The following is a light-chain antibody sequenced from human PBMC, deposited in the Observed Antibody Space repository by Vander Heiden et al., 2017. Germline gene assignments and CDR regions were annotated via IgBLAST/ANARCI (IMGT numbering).Light chain of an antibody. J-gene: IGKJ2*01. CDR1: QSISSY. CDR2: AAS. V-gene: IGKV1-39*01. CDR3: QQSDSTPYT. Sequence: DIQMTQSPSSLSASVGDRVTITCRASQSISSYLNWYQHKPGKAPKLLIYAASSMQSEVPSRFSGSGSGTDFTLTISSLQPEDFATYYCQQSDSTPYTFGQGTKLEIK.